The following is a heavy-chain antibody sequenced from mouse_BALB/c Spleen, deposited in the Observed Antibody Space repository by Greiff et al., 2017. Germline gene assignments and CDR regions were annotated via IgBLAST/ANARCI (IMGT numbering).Heavy chain of an antibody. J-gene: IGHJ1*01. D-gene: IGHD1-1*01. Sequence: VQLKESGGGLVKPGGSLKLSCAASGFTFSSYAMSWVRQTPEKRLEWVASISSGGSTYYPDSVKGRFTISRDNARNILYLQMSSLRSEDTAMYYCARYYYGSSYWYFDVWGAGTTVTVSS. V-gene: IGHV5-6-5*01. CDR3: ARYYYGSSYWYFDV. CDR1: GFTFSSYA. CDR2: ISSGGST.